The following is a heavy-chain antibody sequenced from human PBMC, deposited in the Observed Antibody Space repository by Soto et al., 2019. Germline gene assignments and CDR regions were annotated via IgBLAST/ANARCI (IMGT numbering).Heavy chain of an antibody. CDR1: GFTFDDYA. CDR3: AKDTQTKSAYLYYFDY. Sequence: EMQLVESGGGLVQHGRSLRLSCAAYGFTFDDYAMHWVRQAPGKGLEWVSGISWNSDRIGYADSVMGRFTISRDNAKNSLYLQMNSLRPEDTAFYYCAKDTQTKSAYLYYFDYWGQGALVTVSS. D-gene: IGHD1-7*01. V-gene: IGHV3-9*01. CDR2: ISWNSDRI. J-gene: IGHJ4*02.